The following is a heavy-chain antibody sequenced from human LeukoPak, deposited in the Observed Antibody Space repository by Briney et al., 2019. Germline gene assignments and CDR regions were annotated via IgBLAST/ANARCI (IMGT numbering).Heavy chain of an antibody. CDR1: GFTFSSHS. Sequence: PGGSLRLSCAASGFTFSSHSMNWVRQAPGKGLEWVSSISSSSSYIYYADSVKGRFTISRDNAKNSLYLQMNSLRAEDTAVYYCARSGEKAATLSYWGQGTLVTVSS. V-gene: IGHV3-21*01. J-gene: IGHJ4*02. CDR3: ARSGEKAATLSY. CDR2: ISSSSSYI. D-gene: IGHD2-15*01.